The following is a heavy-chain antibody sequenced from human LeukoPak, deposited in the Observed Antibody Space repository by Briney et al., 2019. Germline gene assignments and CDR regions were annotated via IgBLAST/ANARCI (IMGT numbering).Heavy chain of an antibody. CDR3: ARDEWGLDYYDSSGYFDY. Sequence: ASVKVSCKASGYTFTSYGISWVRQAPGQGLEWMGWISAYNGNTNYAQKLQGRVTMTTDTSTSTAYTELRSLRSDDTAVYYCARDEWGLDYYDSSGYFDYWGQGTLVTVSS. J-gene: IGHJ4*02. D-gene: IGHD3-22*01. CDR1: GYTFTSYG. CDR2: ISAYNGNT. V-gene: IGHV1-18*01.